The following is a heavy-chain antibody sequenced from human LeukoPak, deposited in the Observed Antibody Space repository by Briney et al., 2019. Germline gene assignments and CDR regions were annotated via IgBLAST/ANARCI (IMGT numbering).Heavy chain of an antibody. Sequence: GASVKVSCKASGYTFTSYAMHWVRQAPGQRLEWMGWINAGNGNTKYSQKFQGRVTITRDTSASTAYMELSSLRSEDTAVYYCARDSLPYDILTGYGYWGQGTLSPSPQ. J-gene: IGHJ4*02. CDR1: GYTFTSYA. CDR3: ARDSLPYDILTGYGY. CDR2: INAGNGNT. D-gene: IGHD3-9*01. V-gene: IGHV1-3*01.